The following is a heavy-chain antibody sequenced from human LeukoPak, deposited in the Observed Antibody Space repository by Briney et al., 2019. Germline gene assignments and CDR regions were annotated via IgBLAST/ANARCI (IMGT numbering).Heavy chain of an antibody. V-gene: IGHV4-38-2*02. J-gene: IGHJ4*02. CDR3: ARQSGDILTGYYIDY. D-gene: IGHD3-9*01. CDR1: GYSITSGDY. CDR2: IYHSGGT. Sequence: SETLSLTCTVSGYSITSGDYWGWIRQPPGKGLEWIGSIYHSGGTYYNPSLKSRVTVSIDTSKNQFSLKLSSVTAADTAVYYCARQSGDILTGYYIDYWGQGTLVTVSS.